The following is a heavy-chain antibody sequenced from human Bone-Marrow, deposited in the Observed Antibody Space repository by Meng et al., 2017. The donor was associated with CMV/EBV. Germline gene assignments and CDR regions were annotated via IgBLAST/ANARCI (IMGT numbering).Heavy chain of an antibody. D-gene: IGHD6-19*01. Sequence: ASVKVSCKASGYSFSSYGISWVRQAPGQGLEWMGWISAYNGNTNYAQRLQGRVTMTTDTSTSTAYMELRGLRSDDTAVYYCAKFSQWLVPFAYWGQGTLVTVSS. CDR1: GYSFSSYG. CDR3: AKFSQWLVPFAY. CDR2: ISAYNGNT. J-gene: IGHJ4*02. V-gene: IGHV1-18*01.